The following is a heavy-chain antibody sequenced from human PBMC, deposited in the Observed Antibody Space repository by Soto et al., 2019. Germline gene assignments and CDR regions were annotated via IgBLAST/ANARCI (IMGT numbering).Heavy chain of an antibody. Sequence: ASVKVSCKASGYTFTSYGISWVRQAPGQGLEWMGWISAYNGNTNYAQKLQGRVTMTTDTSTSTAYMELRSLRSDDTAVYYCARDQPDFWSGYTLFDYWGQGTLVTVSS. V-gene: IGHV1-18*01. CDR3: ARDQPDFWSGYTLFDY. J-gene: IGHJ4*02. CDR2: ISAYNGNT. CDR1: GYTFTSYG. D-gene: IGHD3-3*01.